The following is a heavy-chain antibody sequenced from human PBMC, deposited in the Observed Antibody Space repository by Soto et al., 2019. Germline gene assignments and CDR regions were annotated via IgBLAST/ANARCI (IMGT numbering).Heavy chain of an antibody. CDR3: VRVLYDSGVIDF. CDR2: IQSGGAT. CDR1: GFTVSTYD. V-gene: IGHV3-53*01. J-gene: IGHJ4*02. Sequence: QLVESGGGLFQAGGSTRLSCLVSGFTVSTYDMAWVRQAPGEGLEWASVIQSGGATYYPDSAQGRFTISRDNSKNTVYLQMSSLRMEDTGVYSCVRVLYDSGVIDFWGQGSLITVS. D-gene: IGHD5-12*01.